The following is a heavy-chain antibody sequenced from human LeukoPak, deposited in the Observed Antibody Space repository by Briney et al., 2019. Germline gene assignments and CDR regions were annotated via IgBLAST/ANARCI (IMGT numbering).Heavy chain of an antibody. D-gene: IGHD1-14*01. CDR2: ISYSGST. CDR3: AAWRNRLFDY. Sequence: SETLSLTCTVSRGSVSGTDYYWTWIRQPPGKGLEWIGYISYSGSTNYNPSLKSRVTISIDTSKNQISLKLSSVTAADTAVYYCAAWRNRLFDYWGQGTLVTVSS. CDR1: RGSVSGTDYY. V-gene: IGHV4-61*08. J-gene: IGHJ4*02.